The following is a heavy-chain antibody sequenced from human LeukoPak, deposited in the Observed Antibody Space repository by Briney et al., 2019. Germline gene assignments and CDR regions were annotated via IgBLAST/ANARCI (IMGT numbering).Heavy chain of an antibody. CDR1: GFTFSSYE. V-gene: IGHV3-48*03. CDR3: ATDAWDALDI. Sequence: GGSLRLSCAASGFTFSSYEMNWVRQAPGKGLEWVSYISNSGTRIYYAGSVKGRFTISRDNAKNSLYLQMNSLRAEDTAVYYCATDAWDALDIWGQGTMVTVSS. CDR2: ISNSGTRI. J-gene: IGHJ3*02.